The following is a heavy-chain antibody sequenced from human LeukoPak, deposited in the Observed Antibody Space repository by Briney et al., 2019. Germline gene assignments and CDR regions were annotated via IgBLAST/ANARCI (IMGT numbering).Heavy chain of an antibody. CDR2: INSDGSTT. J-gene: IGHJ3*02. Sequence: AGGSLRLSCAASGFTFRSYWMHWVRQVPGKGLVWVSRINSDGSTTTYADSVKGRFTISRDNAKNTLYLQMNSLRAEDMAVYYCARGGLNYADASDIWGQGTMVTVSS. CDR1: GFTFRSYW. CDR3: ARGGLNYADASDI. D-gene: IGHD4-11*01. V-gene: IGHV3-74*01.